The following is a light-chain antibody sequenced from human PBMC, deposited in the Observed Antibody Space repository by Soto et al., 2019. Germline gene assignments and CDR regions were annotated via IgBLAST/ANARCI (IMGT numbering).Light chain of an antibody. J-gene: IGKJ5*01. CDR3: QQYNNWPPIT. CDR1: QSVRSN. CDR2: GAS. V-gene: IGKV3-15*01. Sequence: EIVMTQSPATMSVSPGDRATLSCRASQSVRSNLAWYQQKPGQAPRLLIYGASTRATGIPARFSGSGSGTEFTLTVSSLQSEDFAVYYCQQYNNWPPITFGQGTRLEIK.